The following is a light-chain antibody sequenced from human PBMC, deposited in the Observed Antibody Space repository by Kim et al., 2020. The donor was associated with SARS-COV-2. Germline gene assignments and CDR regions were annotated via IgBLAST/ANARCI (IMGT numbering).Light chain of an antibody. CDR2: GAT. Sequence: DIQVTQSPSSLSASVGDKVTITCRTSQDIDNYFNWYQHRPGEAPTLLVYGATTLHSGVPSRFSGTGSGTDFSLTLSSLQPEDSATYYCQQSYSPPWTFGQGTKLEI. CDR1: QDIDNY. V-gene: IGKV1-39*01. J-gene: IGKJ2*02. CDR3: QQSYSPPWT.